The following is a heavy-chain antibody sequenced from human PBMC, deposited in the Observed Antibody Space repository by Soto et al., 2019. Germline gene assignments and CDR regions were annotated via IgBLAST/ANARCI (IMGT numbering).Heavy chain of an antibody. J-gene: IGHJ4*02. V-gene: IGHV1-18*01. Sequence: ASVKVSCKASGYTFTSYGISWVRQAPGQGLEWMGWISAYNGNTNYAQKLQGRVTMTTDTSTSTAYMELRSLRSDDTAVYYCARVFPMVRGVMIGLFDYWGQGTLVTVSS. CDR2: ISAYNGNT. CDR1: GYTFTSYG. CDR3: ARVFPMVRGVMIGLFDY. D-gene: IGHD3-10*01.